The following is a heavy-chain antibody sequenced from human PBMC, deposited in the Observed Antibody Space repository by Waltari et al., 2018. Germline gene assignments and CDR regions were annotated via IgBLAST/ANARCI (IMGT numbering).Heavy chain of an antibody. J-gene: IGHJ4*02. D-gene: IGHD6-19*01. CDR1: GYTFPSYD. CDR2: MNPKRGNT. Sequence: QVQLVQSGAEVKKPGASVKVSCKASGYTFPSYDINWGRQATGQGLEWMGWMNPKRGNTGYAQTFQGRVTMTRNTSISTAYMGLSSLRSEDTAVYYWARGPKSGWYDYWGQGTLVTVSS. CDR3: ARGPKSGWYDY. V-gene: IGHV1-8*01.